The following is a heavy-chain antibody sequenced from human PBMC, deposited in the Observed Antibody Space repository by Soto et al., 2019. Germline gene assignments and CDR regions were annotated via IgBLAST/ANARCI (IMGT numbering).Heavy chain of an antibody. CDR1: GFTFSNYA. CDR2: ISGSGDST. D-gene: IGHD3-22*01. CDR3: AKDLYDSSGYLDH. J-gene: IGHJ4*02. V-gene: IGHV3-23*01. Sequence: GGSLRLSCAASGFTFSNYAMSWVRQAPGKGLEWVSAISGSGDSTFYADSVKGRFTISRSNSKNTLYLQMNSLRVEDTAVYFCAKDLYDSSGYLDHWGQGTLVTVSS.